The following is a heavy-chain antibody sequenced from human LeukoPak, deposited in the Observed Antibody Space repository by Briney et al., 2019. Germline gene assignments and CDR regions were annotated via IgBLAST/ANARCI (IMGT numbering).Heavy chain of an antibody. V-gene: IGHV1-46*01. Sequence: GASVKVSCKASGYTFTSYYMHWVRQAPGQGLEWMGIINPSGGSTSYAQKFQGRVTMTRDMSTSTVYMELSSLRSEDTAVYYCARGEEVGDYPRLFWYFDLWGRGTLVTVSS. CDR2: INPSGGST. CDR3: ARGEEVGDYPRLFWYFDL. CDR1: GYTFTSYY. D-gene: IGHD4-17*01. J-gene: IGHJ2*01.